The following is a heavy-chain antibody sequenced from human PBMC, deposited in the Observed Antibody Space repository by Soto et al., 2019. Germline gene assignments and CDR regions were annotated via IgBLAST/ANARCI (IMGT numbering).Heavy chain of an antibody. D-gene: IGHD4-17*01. CDR1: GGSISRSSYY. Sequence: SETLSLTCTVSGGSISRSSYYWGWIRQPPGKGLEWIGNIYYSGSTHYNPSLKSRVTISVDTSKNQFSLKLTSVTAADTAVYYCARTGDYGDYLWFEPWGQGTLVTVSS. V-gene: IGHV4-39*01. CDR2: IYYSGST. J-gene: IGHJ5*02. CDR3: ARTGDYGDYLWFEP.